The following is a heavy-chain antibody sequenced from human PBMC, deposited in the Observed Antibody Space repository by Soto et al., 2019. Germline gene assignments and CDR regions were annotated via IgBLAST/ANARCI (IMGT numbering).Heavy chain of an antibody. V-gene: IGHV1-58*02. CDR2: IVVGSGNT. CDR3: AASDYYDSSGYHAKNDAFDI. J-gene: IGHJ3*02. D-gene: IGHD3-22*01. CDR1: GFTFTSSA. Sequence: SVKVSCKASGFTFTSSAMQWVRQARGQRLEWIGWIVVGSGNTDYAQKFQERVTITRDMSTSTAYMELSSLRSEDTAVYYCAASDYYDSSGYHAKNDAFDIWGQGTMVTVSS.